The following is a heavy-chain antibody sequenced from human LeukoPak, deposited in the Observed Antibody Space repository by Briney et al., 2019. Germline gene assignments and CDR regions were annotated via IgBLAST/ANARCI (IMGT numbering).Heavy chain of an antibody. CDR2: IYYSGIT. CDR3: ARERLILRGNWFDP. CDR1: GGSISSYS. Sequence: SETLSLTCSVSGGSISSYSWSWIRQPPGKGLDWIGSIYYSGITNYNPSLKSRVTISVDTSKNQFSLKLSSVTAADTAVYYCARERLILRGNWFDPWGQGTLVTVSS. D-gene: IGHD3-22*01. V-gene: IGHV4-59*01. J-gene: IGHJ5*02.